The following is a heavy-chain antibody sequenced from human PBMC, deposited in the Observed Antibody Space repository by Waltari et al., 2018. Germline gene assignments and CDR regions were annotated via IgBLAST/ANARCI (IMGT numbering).Heavy chain of an antibody. CDR1: GYSFTSYW. Sequence: EVQLVQSGAEVKKPGESLKISCKGSGYSFTSYWIGWVRQMPGKGLEWMWIIYPGASDTRYSPSFQGQVTISADKSISTAYLQWSSLKASDTAMYYCARHGRFLEWPHPRFDYWGQGTLVTVSS. CDR2: IYPGASDT. V-gene: IGHV5-51*01. CDR3: ARHGRFLEWPHPRFDY. J-gene: IGHJ4*02. D-gene: IGHD3-3*01.